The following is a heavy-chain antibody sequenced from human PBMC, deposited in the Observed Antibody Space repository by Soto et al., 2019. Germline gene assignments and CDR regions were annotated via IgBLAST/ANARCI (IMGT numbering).Heavy chain of an antibody. V-gene: IGHV3-64*04. J-gene: IGHJ4*02. CDR3: AKGDLATCSY. D-gene: IGHD5-12*01. CDR1: GFTFSSYA. CDR2: ISSNGGST. Sequence: PGGSLRLSCSASGFTFSSYAMHWVRQAPGKGLEYVSAISSNGGSTYYADSVKGRFTISRDNSKNTLYLQMNSLRAEDTAVYYCAKGDLATCSYWGQGTLVTVSS.